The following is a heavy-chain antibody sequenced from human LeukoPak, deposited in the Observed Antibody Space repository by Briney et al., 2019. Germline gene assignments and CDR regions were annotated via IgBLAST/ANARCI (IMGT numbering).Heavy chain of an antibody. V-gene: IGHV4-59*01. CDR1: GGSISSYY. CDR3: ARCSGSGYYPYYYYYMDV. J-gene: IGHJ6*03. CDR2: IYYSGST. Sequence: SETLSLTCTVSGGSISSYYWSWIRQPPGKGLEWIGYIYYSGSTNYNPSLKSRVTISVDTSKNQFSLKLSSVTAADTAVYYCARCSGSGYYPYYYYYMDVWGKGTTVTVSS. D-gene: IGHD3-22*01.